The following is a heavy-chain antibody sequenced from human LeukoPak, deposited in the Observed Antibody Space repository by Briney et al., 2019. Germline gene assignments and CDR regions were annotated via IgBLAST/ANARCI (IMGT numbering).Heavy chain of an antibody. Sequence: GESLRLSCAASGFTFRTYTMNWVRQAPGKGLEWVSSISGSSSYIYYADSVKGRFTISRDNAKNSLFLQMNSLRAEDTAVYYCARGHYYDNNGYYYWAFFDYWGQGTLVTASS. CDR1: GFTFRTYT. CDR3: ARGHYYDNNGYYYWAFFDY. D-gene: IGHD3-22*01. V-gene: IGHV3-21*01. CDR2: ISGSSSYI. J-gene: IGHJ4*02.